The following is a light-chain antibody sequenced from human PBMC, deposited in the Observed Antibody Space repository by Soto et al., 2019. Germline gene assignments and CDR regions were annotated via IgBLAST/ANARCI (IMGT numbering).Light chain of an antibody. CDR2: TAS. CDR1: QNIATY. Sequence: DIQMTQSPSSLSASVGDRVTITCQASQNIATYLNWYQQTPGKAPKLLIYTASTLQSGVPSRFSGSGSGTDFTLTISSLQPEDFATFYCQQSYNTPLTFGGGTKVDIK. CDR3: QQSYNTPLT. V-gene: IGKV1-39*01. J-gene: IGKJ4*01.